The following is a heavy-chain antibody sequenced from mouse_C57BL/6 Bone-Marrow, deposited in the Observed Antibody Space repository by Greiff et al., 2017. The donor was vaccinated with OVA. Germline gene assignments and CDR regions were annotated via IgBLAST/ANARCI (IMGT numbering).Heavy chain of an antibody. V-gene: IGHV1-55*01. CDR3: ARSITTVVADWYFDV. Sequence: QVQLQQPGAELVKPGASVKMSCTASGYTFTSYWITWVKQRPGQGLEWIGDIYPGSGSTNYNEKFKSKATLTVDTSSSTAYMQLSSLTSEDSAVYYCARSITTVVADWYFDVWGTGTTVTVSS. CDR1: GYTFTSYW. J-gene: IGHJ1*03. CDR2: IYPGSGST. D-gene: IGHD1-1*01.